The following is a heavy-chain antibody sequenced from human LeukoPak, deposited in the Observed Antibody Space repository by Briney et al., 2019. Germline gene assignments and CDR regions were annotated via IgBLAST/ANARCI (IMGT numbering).Heavy chain of an antibody. CDR1: GYSISSSGY. Sequence: PSETLSLTCAVSGYSISSSGYWGWTRQPPGKGLEWIASIYYSGSTHYNPSLKSRVTISVDTSKRQLSLNVNSVTAADTAIYYCAKNSSGSAFDVWGQGTMVTVSS. D-gene: IGHD6-19*01. V-gene: IGHV4-38-2*01. CDR2: IYYSGST. J-gene: IGHJ3*01. CDR3: AKNSSGSAFDV.